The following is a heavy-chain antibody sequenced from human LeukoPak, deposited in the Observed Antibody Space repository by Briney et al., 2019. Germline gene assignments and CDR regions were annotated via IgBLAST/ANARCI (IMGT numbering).Heavy chain of an antibody. Sequence: PGGSLRLSCAASRFTFTSYWMSWVRQAPGKGLEWVANIKQDGSEKYYVDSVKGRLTISRDNAKNPLYLQMHSLRAEDTAVYYCASGYPIDYWGQGTLVTVSS. CDR1: RFTFTSYW. V-gene: IGHV3-7*01. J-gene: IGHJ4*02. CDR3: ASGYPIDY. D-gene: IGHD5-18*01. CDR2: IKQDGSEK.